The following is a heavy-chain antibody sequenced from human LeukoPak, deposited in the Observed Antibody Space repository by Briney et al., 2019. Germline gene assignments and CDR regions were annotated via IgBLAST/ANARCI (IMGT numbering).Heavy chain of an antibody. CDR3: AKSRSAVAVAGSNY. CDR2: ISSTGRYV. CDR1: GFTSSTYN. D-gene: IGHD6-19*01. J-gene: IGHJ4*02. Sequence: GGSLRLSCAASGFTSSTYNINWVRQAPGKGLEWVSSISSTGRYVYYADSVKGRFTISRDNAKNSLFLQMNSLRAEDTAVYYCAKSRSAVAVAGSNYWGQGTLVTVSS. V-gene: IGHV3-21*04.